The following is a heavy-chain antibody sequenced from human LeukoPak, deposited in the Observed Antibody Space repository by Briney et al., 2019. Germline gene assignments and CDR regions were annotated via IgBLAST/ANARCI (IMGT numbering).Heavy chain of an antibody. J-gene: IGHJ3*02. CDR2: ISSSSSYI. Sequence: GGSLRLSCAASGFTFSSYSMNWVRQAPGKGLEWVSSISSSSSYIYYADSVKGRFTISRDNAKNSLYLQMNSLRAEDTAVYYCAREGSSGSGAFDIWGQGTMVTVSS. V-gene: IGHV3-21*01. CDR1: GFTFSSYS. CDR3: AREGSSGSGAFDI. D-gene: IGHD3-10*01.